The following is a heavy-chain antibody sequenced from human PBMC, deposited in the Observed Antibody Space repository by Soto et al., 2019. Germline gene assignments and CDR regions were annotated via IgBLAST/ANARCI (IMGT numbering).Heavy chain of an antibody. CDR3: ARDRGVAPPVAGNTHYYYYMDV. Sequence: QDQLVQSGGEVKKPGASVKVSCKASGYSFTNYGITWVRQAPGQGFEWMGWISAYNGYTNYAQKLQGRVTMTTDATTSTAYLELRSPRSDDTAVYYCARDRGVAPPVAGNTHYYYYMDVWGKGTTVTVSS. CDR2: ISAYNGYT. J-gene: IGHJ6*03. CDR1: GYSFTNYG. V-gene: IGHV1-18*01. D-gene: IGHD6-19*01.